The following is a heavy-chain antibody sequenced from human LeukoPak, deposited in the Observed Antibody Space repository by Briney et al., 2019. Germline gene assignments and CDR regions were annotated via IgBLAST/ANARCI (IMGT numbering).Heavy chain of an antibody. CDR3: AREETYYYDTSGYYLYYFDY. CDR2: INTSGST. D-gene: IGHD3-22*01. CDR1: GGSISSGNYH. Sequence: PSQTLSLTSTVSGGSISSGNYHWSWIRQPAGTGLEWIGRINTSGSTKDNPSLKSRVTISIDMSKNQFSLKLTSVTAADTAVYYRAREETYYYDTSGYYLYYFDYWGQGTLVTVSS. J-gene: IGHJ4*02. V-gene: IGHV4-61*02.